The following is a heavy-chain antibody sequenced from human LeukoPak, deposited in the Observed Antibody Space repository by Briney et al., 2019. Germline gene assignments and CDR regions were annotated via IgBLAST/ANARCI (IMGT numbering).Heavy chain of an antibody. V-gene: IGHV3-74*01. CDR3: ARAYSGNYGLWDY. D-gene: IGHD1-26*01. CDR2: INTDGSNT. CDR1: GFTFSNYW. Sequence: PGGSLRLSCAASGFTFSNYWMQWVRQAPGKGLVWVARINTDGSNTNYADSVKGRFTISRDNAKNTLYLQMNSLRAEDTAVYYCARAYSGNYGLWDYWGQGTLVTVSS. J-gene: IGHJ4*02.